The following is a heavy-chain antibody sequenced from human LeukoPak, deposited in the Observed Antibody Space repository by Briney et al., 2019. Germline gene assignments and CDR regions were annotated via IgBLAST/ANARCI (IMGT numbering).Heavy chain of an antibody. CDR3: ATFTHWVAGDV. CDR1: GFTFSDSW. D-gene: IGHD7-27*01. CDR2: MNQDGSAK. J-gene: IGHJ6*02. Sequence: PGGSLRLSCAASGFTFSDSWMSWVRPAPGKGLEWVANMNQDGSAKDYVDSVKGRFTISRDNARNSLYLQMSSLKAEGTAVYYCATFTHWVAGDVWGQGTTVTVSS. V-gene: IGHV3-7*01.